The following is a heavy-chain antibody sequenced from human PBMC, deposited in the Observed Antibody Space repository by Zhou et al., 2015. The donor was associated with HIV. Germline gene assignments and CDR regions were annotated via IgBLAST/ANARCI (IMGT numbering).Heavy chain of an antibody. D-gene: IGHD4-11*01. V-gene: IGHV1-69*01. CDR3: ARDANTVTTRVYYYYYMDV. CDR2: IIPIFGTA. CDR1: GGTFSSYA. J-gene: IGHJ6*03. Sequence: QVQLVQSGAEVKKPGSSVKVSCKASGGTFSSYAISWVRQAPGQGLEWMGGIIPIFGTANYAQKFQGRVTITADESTSTAYMELSSLRSEDTAVYYCARDANTVTTRVYYYYYMDVWGKGTTVTVSS.